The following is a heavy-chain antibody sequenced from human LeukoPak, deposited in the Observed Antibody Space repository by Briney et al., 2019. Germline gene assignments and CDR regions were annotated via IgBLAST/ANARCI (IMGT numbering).Heavy chain of an antibody. V-gene: IGHV3-7*04. CDR1: GFTFSSHW. CDR2: TKQDGSEK. CDR3: ARGLIAAAGNGYYYYHGTDV. D-gene: IGHD6-13*01. Sequence: GGSLRLSCAASGFTFSSHWMTWVRQAPGKGLEWVANTKQDGSEKYYVDSAKGRFTISRDNAKNSLYLQMNSLRAEDSAVYYCARGLIAAAGNGYYYYHGTDVWGQGTTVTVSS. J-gene: IGHJ6*02.